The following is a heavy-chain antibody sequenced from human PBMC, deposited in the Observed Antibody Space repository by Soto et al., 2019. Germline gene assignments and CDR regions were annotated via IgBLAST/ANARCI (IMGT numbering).Heavy chain of an antibody. CDR3: AKDRDSGYPLGGEVDP. V-gene: IGHV3-9*01. J-gene: IGHJ5*02. Sequence: EVQLVESGGGLVQPGRSLRLSCAASGFTFDDYAMHWVRQAPGKGLEWVSGISWNSGSIGYADSVKGRFTISRDNAKNSLYLQMNSLRAEDTALYYCAKDRDSGYPLGGEVDPWGQGTLVTVSS. D-gene: IGHD5-12*01. CDR1: GFTFDDYA. CDR2: ISWNSGSI.